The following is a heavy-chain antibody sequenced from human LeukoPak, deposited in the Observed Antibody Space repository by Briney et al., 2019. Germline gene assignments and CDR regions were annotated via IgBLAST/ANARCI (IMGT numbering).Heavy chain of an antibody. CDR2: INPSGGKT. J-gene: IGHJ4*02. CDR3: ARDLGSYYDSSGNPLGY. Sequence: ASVKVSCKASGYTSTSYYMHWVRQAPGQGFEWMGIINPSGGKTNYAQKLQGRVTMTRDTSTSTVYMELSSLRSEDTAVYYCARDLGSYYDSSGNPLGYWGQGTLVTVSS. V-gene: IGHV1-46*04. D-gene: IGHD3-22*01. CDR1: GYTSTSYY.